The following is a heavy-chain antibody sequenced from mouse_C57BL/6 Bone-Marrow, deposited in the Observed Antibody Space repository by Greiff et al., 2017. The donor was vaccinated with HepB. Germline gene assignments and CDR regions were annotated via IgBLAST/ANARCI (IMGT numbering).Heavy chain of an antibody. CDR2: ISTGSSNI. D-gene: IGHD2-4*01. Sequence: DVQLVESGGGLVKPGGSLKLSCAASGFNFSDYGMHWVRQAPEKGLEWVAYISTGSSNIYYADTVKGRFTITRDTAKNTMFLQMTSLRSEDTAMYYCARYYDDDRSWGQGTLVTVSA. V-gene: IGHV5-17*01. CDR1: GFNFSDYG. CDR3: ARYYDDDRS. J-gene: IGHJ3*01.